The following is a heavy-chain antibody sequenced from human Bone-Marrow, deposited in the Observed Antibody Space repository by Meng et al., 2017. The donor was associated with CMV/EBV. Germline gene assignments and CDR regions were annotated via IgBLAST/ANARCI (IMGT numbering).Heavy chain of an antibody. CDR1: CSSFRRSGVG. D-gene: IGHD6-6*01. J-gene: IGHJ4*02. CDR3: AHITPRPGWIAY. CDR2: IYWDDYK. Sequence: GPTLVNTTQNLTRTCTCSCSSFRRSGVGVGCIRHPPGKALTWLSLIYWDDYKCYSPSLKSRLTITKDTSKNQVVLTMTNMDPVDTATYYCAHITPRPGWIAYWGQGTLVTVSS. V-gene: IGHV2-5*02.